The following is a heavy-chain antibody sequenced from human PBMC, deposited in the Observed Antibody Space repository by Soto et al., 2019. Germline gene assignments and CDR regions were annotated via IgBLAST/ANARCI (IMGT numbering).Heavy chain of an antibody. D-gene: IGHD1-7*01. CDR3: AREVITGTIDAYYYYYYGMDV. Sequence: QVQLVQSGAEVKKPGSSVKVSCKASGGTFSSYAISWVRQAPGQGLEWMGGIIPIFGTANYAQKFQGRVTITADESTSTAYMELCSLRSEDTAVYYCAREVITGTIDAYYYYYYGMDVWGQGTTVTVSS. CDR1: GGTFSSYA. J-gene: IGHJ6*02. CDR2: IIPIFGTA. V-gene: IGHV1-69*01.